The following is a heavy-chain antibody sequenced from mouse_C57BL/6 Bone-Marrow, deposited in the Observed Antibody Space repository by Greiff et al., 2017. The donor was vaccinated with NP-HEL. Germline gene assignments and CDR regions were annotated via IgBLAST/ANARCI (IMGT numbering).Heavy chain of an antibody. CDR2: IYPGGGYT. CDR1: GYTFTNYW. J-gene: IGHJ4*01. CDR3: ARSTYDYGGNAMDY. D-gene: IGHD2-4*01. V-gene: IGHV1-63*01. Sequence: QVQLQQSGAELVRPGTSVKMSCKASGYTFTNYWIGWAKQRPGHGLEWIGDIYPGGGYTNYNEKFKGKATLTADKSSSTAYMQFSSLTSEDSAIYYCARSTYDYGGNAMDYWGQGTSVTVSS.